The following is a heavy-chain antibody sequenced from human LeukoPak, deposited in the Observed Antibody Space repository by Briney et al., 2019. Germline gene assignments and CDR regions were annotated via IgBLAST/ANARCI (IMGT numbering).Heavy chain of an antibody. CDR3: AKDAQGLVRGGIYFDF. CDR1: GFTFKTYA. CDR2: MSGSGSST. V-gene: IGHV3-23*01. J-gene: IGHJ4*02. Sequence: GGSLRLSCAASGFTFKTYAMNWVRQVPGKGPEWVSSMSGSGSSTDYADSVRGRFTISRDNSKNTLYLQMNSLRAEDTALYYCAKDAQGLVRGGIYFDFWGQGSLVTVSS. D-gene: IGHD6-19*01.